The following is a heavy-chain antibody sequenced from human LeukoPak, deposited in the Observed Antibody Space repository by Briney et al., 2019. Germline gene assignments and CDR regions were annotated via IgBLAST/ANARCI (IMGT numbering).Heavy chain of an antibody. V-gene: IGHV3-7*01. CDR3: VGDPGDY. J-gene: IGHJ4*02. CDR1: GFTFSCYW. CDR2: IKPDGSET. Sequence: GSLRLSCAASGFTFSCYWMGWVRQAPGEGLEWGANIKPDGSETYYGDSVEGRFTISRDNAKSSLYLQMNSLRAEDTAAYYCVGDPGDYWGQGPLVTVSS.